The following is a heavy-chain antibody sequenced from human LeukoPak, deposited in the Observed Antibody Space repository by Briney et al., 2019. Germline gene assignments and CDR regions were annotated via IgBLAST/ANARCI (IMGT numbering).Heavy chain of an antibody. D-gene: IGHD5-18*01. V-gene: IGHV3-48*01. CDR3: ARDPDTAMPPDAFDI. CDR2: ISSSSSTI. Sequence: QPGGSLRVSCAASGFTFSRHNMNWVRQAPGKGPEWVSYISSSSSTIYYADSVKGRFTISRDNAKNSLYLQMNSLRAEDTAVYYCARDPDTAMPPDAFDIWGQGTVVTVSS. CDR1: GFTFSRHN. J-gene: IGHJ3*02.